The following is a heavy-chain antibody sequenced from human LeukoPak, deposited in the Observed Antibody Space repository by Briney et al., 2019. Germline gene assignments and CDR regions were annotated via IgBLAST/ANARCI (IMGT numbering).Heavy chain of an antibody. CDR2: ISYDGSDE. D-gene: IGHD2-15*01. V-gene: IGHV3-30*18. CDR3: AKSGLNRFDY. CDR1: GFTFNNFG. Sequence: GRSLRLSCAASGFTFNNFGMHWVRQAPGKGLEWVAMISYDGSDEYYADSVKGRFTISRDNSKNTLYLQMNSLRAEDTAVYYCAKSGLNRFDYWGQGTLVTVSS. J-gene: IGHJ4*02.